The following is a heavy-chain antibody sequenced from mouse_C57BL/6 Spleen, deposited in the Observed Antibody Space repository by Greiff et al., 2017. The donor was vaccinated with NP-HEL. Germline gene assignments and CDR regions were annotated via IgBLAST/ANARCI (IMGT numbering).Heavy chain of an antibody. CDR1: GYTFTSYW. J-gene: IGHJ3*01. CDR3: ASSTVVERFAY. D-gene: IGHD1-1*01. Sequence: QVQLQQPGAELVKPGASVKLSCKASGYTFTSYWMQWVKQRPGQGLEWIGEIDPSDSYTNYNQKFKGKATLTVDTSSSTAYMQLSSRTSEDSAVYYCASSTVVERFAYWGQGTLVTVSA. CDR2: IDPSDSYT. V-gene: IGHV1-50*01.